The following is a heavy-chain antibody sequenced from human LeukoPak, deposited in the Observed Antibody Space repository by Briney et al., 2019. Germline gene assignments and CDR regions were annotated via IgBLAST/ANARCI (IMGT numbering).Heavy chain of an antibody. D-gene: IGHD5-12*01. CDR3: ARYIMGAIKFDT. J-gene: IGHJ5*02. CDR2: IYQTGTT. V-gene: IGHV4-38-2*01. CDR1: GYSISDGYY. Sequence: SETLSLTCAVSGYSISDGYYWGWIRQPPGKGLEWIAIIYQTGTTYYNPSLKSRVTISLDMSKNQFSRKLTSVTAEDTAVYYCARYIMGAIKFDTWGQGTLVIVSS.